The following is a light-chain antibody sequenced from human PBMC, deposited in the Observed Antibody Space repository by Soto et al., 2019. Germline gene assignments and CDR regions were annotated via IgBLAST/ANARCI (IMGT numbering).Light chain of an antibody. Sequence: DIQMTQSPSSLSASVGDRVTITCQASQDISNYLNWYQQKPGKAPKLLIYDASNLETGVPSRFSGSGSGTDFPFTISRLQPEDIATYYCQPYANLRWTFGQGTKVAIK. CDR1: QDISNY. J-gene: IGKJ1*01. V-gene: IGKV1-33*01. CDR3: QPYANLRWT. CDR2: DAS.